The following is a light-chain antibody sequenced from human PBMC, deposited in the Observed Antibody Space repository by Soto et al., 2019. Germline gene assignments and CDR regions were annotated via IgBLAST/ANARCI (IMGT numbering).Light chain of an antibody. CDR3: QKYNSALGGFT. CDR2: AAS. V-gene: IGKV1-27*01. CDR1: QGISNY. Sequence: DIQMTQSPSSLSASVGDRVTITCRASQGISNYLAWYQQKPGKDPKLLIYAASTLQSGVPSRFSGSGSGTDFTLTISSLQPEDVATYYCQKYNSALGGFTFGPGTKVDIK. J-gene: IGKJ3*01.